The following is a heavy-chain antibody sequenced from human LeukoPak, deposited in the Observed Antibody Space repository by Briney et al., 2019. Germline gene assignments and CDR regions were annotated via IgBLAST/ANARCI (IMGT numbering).Heavy chain of an antibody. CDR2: ISSSGNTA. V-gene: IGHV3-11*01. Sequence: GGSLRLSCAASGFTFSDYYMSWIRQAPGKGLEWVSYISSSGNTAYYADSVKGRFTISRDNSKNTLYLQMNSLRAEDTAVYYCAVSRQDLDYWGQGTLVTVSS. CDR1: GFTFSDYY. CDR3: AVSRQDLDY. J-gene: IGHJ4*02.